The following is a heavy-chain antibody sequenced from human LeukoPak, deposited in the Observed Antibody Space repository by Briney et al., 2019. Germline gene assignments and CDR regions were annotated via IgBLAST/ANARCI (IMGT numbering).Heavy chain of an antibody. CDR2: ISPSGGTT. V-gene: IGHV3-23*01. J-gene: IGHJ4*02. CDR3: ASLRLVSGSYSDFDY. CDR1: GFAFTSYA. D-gene: IGHD1-26*01. Sequence: GGSLRLSCAASGFAFTSYAMSWVRQAPGRGLEWVSAISPSGGTTYYADSVKGRFTISRDDSKNTLYLQMNSLRAEDTAVYYCASLRLVSGSYSDFDYWGQGTLVTVSS.